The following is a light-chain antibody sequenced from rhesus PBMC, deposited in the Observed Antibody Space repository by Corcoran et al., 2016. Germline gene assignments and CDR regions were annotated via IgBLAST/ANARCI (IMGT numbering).Light chain of an antibody. CDR3: QHYYSIPPT. CDR1: QGIPNA. CDR2: EAF. Sequence: DIQMTQSPSSLSASVGDRVTITCRASQGIPNALAWYQQKPGETPKLLIYEAFSLQSGIPSRFSGSGSGSDFTLTISSLQSEDFATYYCQHYYSIPPTFGQGTKVEIK. V-gene: IGKV1-33*02. J-gene: IGKJ1*01.